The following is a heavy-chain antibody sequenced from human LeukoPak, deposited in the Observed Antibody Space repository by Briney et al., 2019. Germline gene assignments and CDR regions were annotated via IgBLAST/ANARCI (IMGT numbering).Heavy chain of an antibody. CDR2: INGGDYST. CDR1: GFTFSTSA. D-gene: IGHD3-10*01. CDR3: ATANPTPRGINFDF. J-gene: IGHJ4*02. Sequence: PGGSLRLSCAASGFTFSTSAMSWVRQAPGKGLQWVSSINGGDYSTYYADSVKGRFTISRDSSKNILYPQMNSLRTDDTAIYYCATANPTPRGINFDFWGQGTLVTVSS. V-gene: IGHV3-23*01.